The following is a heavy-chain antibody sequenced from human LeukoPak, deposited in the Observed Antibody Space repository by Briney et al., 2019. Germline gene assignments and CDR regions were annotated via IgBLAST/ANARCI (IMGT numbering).Heavy chain of an antibody. D-gene: IGHD2-8*02. Sequence: GGSLRLSCAASGFTFSSYSMNWVRQAPGKGLEWVGRIKHSIHGAATDYAAPVKGRFTISRDDSKNTVYLQMSSLKTEDTALYYCARGYAGGLNEDCMDVWGKGTMVTVS. J-gene: IGHJ6*03. CDR3: ARGYAGGLNEDCMDV. CDR1: GFTFSSYS. V-gene: IGHV3-15*07. CDR2: IKHSIHGAAT.